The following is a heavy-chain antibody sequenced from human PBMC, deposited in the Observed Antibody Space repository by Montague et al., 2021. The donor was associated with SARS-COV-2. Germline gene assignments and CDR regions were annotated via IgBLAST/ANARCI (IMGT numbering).Heavy chain of an antibody. CDR3: ARGVTMIVVVMRYNWFDP. J-gene: IGHJ5*02. CDR2: IYYSGST. V-gene: IGHV4-39*01. Sequence: SETLSLTCTASGGSISSSSYYWGWIRRPPGKGLEWIGSIYYSGSTYYSPSLKSRVTISVDTSKNQFSLKLSSVTAADTAVYYCARGVTMIVVVMRYNWFDPWGQGTLVTVSS. D-gene: IGHD3-22*01. CDR1: GGSISSSSYY.